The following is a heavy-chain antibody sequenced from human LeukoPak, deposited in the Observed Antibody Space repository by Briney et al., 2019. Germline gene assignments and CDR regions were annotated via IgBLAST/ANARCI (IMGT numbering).Heavy chain of an antibody. J-gene: IGHJ4*02. D-gene: IGHD6-19*01. Sequence: HAASVKVSCKASGGTFSSYTISWVRQAPGQGLEWMGRIIPILGIANYAQKFQGRVTITADKSTSTAYMELSSLRSEDTAVYYCARDWYSSDWYLDYWGQGTLVTVSS. CDR3: ARDWYSSDWYLDY. CDR1: GGTFSSYT. CDR2: IIPILGIA. V-gene: IGHV1-69*04.